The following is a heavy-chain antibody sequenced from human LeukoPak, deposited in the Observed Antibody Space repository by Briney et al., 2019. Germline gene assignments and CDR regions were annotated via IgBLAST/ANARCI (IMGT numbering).Heavy chain of an antibody. CDR2: INPNSGGT. Sequence: ASVKVSCKASGYTFTGYYMHWVRQAPGQGLEWMGWINPNSGGTNYAQKFQGRVTMTRGTSISTAYMELSRLRSDDTAVYYCALTAKLAEYFQHWGQGTLVTVSS. J-gene: IGHJ1*01. V-gene: IGHV1-2*02. D-gene: IGHD2-15*01. CDR3: ALTAKLAEYFQH. CDR1: GYTFTGYY.